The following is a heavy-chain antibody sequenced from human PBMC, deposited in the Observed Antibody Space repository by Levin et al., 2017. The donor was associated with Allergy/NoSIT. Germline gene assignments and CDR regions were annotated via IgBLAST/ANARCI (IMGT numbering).Heavy chain of an antibody. CDR3: ASPPILTTVVTSDWYFDL. CDR2: INHSGST. Sequence: SETLSLTCAVYGGSFSGYYWSWIRQPPGKGLEWIGEINHSGSTNYNPSLKSRVTISVDTSKNQFSLKLSSVTAADTAVYYCASPPILTTVVTSDWYFDLWGRGTLVTVSS. V-gene: IGHV4-34*01. D-gene: IGHD4-23*01. J-gene: IGHJ2*01. CDR1: GGSFSGYY.